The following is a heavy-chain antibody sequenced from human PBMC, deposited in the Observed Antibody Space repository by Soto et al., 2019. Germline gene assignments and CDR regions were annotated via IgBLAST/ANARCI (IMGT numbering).Heavy chain of an antibody. Sequence: QVQLVQSGAEVKKPGASVKVSCKASGYTFTSYGISWVRQAPRQGLEWMGWISAYNGNTHYAQKLQGRVTMTTDTSTSTAYMELRSLRSDDTAVYFCARTGFYYYGSVSPVAVDYWGQGTLVTVSS. CDR2: ISAYNGNT. CDR3: ARTGFYYYGSVSPVAVDY. J-gene: IGHJ4*02. V-gene: IGHV1-18*01. CDR1: GYTFTSYG. D-gene: IGHD3-10*01.